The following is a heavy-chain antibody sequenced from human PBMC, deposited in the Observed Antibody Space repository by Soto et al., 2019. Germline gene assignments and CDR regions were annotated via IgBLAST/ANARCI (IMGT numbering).Heavy chain of an antibody. CDR2: IYHSGST. CDR1: GGSISSGGYS. J-gene: IGHJ5*02. V-gene: IGHV4-30-2*01. Sequence: QLQLQESGSGLVKPSQTLSLTCAVSGGSISSGGYSWSWIRQPPGKGLEWIAYIYHSGSTYYNPSLKSRVTXXVXXSXXXXSLXXXXXXXTXXXVYYCARVPYPWGQGTLVTVSS. D-gene: IGHD3-10*01. CDR3: ARVPYP.